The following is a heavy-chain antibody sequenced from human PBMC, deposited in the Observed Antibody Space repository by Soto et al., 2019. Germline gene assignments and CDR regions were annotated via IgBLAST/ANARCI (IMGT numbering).Heavy chain of an antibody. Sequence: GGSLRLSCAASGFTFSSYWMSWVRQAPGKGLEWVANIKQDGSEKYYVDSVKGRFTISRDNAKNSLYLQMNSLRAEDTAVYYCARDHPPIFRVVRLFDSWGHGTLV. CDR3: ARDHPPIFRVVRLFDS. J-gene: IGHJ4*01. CDR2: IKQDGSEK. D-gene: IGHD3-3*01. CDR1: GFTFSSYW. V-gene: IGHV3-7*01.